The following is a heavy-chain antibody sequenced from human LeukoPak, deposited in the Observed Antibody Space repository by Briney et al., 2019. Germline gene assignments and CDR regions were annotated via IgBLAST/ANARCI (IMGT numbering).Heavy chain of an antibody. CDR3: ARHVGYGNNWFDP. CDR1: GFTFSNYA. D-gene: IGHD5-18*01. CDR2: ISGSGGST. Sequence: GGSLRLSCAASGFTFSNYAMSWVRQAPGKGLEWVSAISGSGGSTYYADSVRGHFTVSRDNSKNTLYLQMNSLRAEDTAVYYCARHVGYGNNWFDPWGQGTLVTVSS. J-gene: IGHJ5*02. V-gene: IGHV3-23*01.